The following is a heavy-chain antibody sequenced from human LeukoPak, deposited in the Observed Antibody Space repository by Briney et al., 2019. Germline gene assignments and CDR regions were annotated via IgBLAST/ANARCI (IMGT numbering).Heavy chain of an antibody. Sequence: SQTLSLTCTVSVGSISSGDYYWSWIRQHPGKGLEWLGHIYYSGSTYYNPSLKSRTNISVDTSKNQFSLKLSSVTAADTDVYFCARYSHYYDSSGYYPYYFDYWGQGTLVTVSS. J-gene: IGHJ4*02. D-gene: IGHD3-22*01. V-gene: IGHV4-31*03. CDR2: IYYSGST. CDR1: VGSISSGDYY. CDR3: ARYSHYYDSSGYYPYYFDY.